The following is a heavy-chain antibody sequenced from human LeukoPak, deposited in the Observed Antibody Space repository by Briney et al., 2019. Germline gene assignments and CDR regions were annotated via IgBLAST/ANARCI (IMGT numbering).Heavy chain of an antibody. CDR1: GYTFTSYY. V-gene: IGHV1-46*01. J-gene: IGHJ6*02. CDR3: ARRYYDGIDV. CDR2: INPSGGST. Sequence: ASVKVSCKASGYTFTSYYLHWVRQAPGQGLEWMGIINPSGGSTNYARKFQGRVTMTRDKFTSTVYMEVSSLRSEDTAVYYCARRYYDGIDVWGQGTTVTVSS.